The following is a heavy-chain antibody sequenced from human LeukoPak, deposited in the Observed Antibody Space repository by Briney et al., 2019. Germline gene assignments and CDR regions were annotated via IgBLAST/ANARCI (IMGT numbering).Heavy chain of an antibody. V-gene: IGHV4-34*01. CDR2: INHSGST. D-gene: IGHD6-13*01. J-gene: IGHJ4*02. CDR1: GGSFSGYY. Sequence: SETLSLTCAVYGGSFSGYYWSWIRQPPGKGLEWIGEINHSGSTNYNPSLKSRVTISVDTSKNQFSLKLSSVTAADTAVYYCAGDSSWYGDYWGQGTLVTVSS. CDR3: AGDSSWYGDY.